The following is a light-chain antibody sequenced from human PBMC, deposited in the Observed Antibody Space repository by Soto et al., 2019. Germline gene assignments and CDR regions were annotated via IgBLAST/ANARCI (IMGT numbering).Light chain of an antibody. CDR1: QSVSSSY. V-gene: IGKV3-20*01. CDR2: GAS. J-gene: IGKJ1*01. Sequence: EIVLTQSPGTLSLSPGERATLSCRASQSVSSSYLAWYQQKPGQAPRLLIYGASSRATGIPDTCSGSGSGTDFTLTISRLEPEDFAVYYCQHYGSSPWTFGQGTKVEIK. CDR3: QHYGSSPWT.